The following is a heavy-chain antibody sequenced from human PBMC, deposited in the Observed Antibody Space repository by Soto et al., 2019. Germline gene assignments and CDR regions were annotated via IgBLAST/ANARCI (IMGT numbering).Heavy chain of an antibody. J-gene: IGHJ5*02. Sequence: PSETLSLTCTVYGGSISSYYWSWIRQPPGKGLEWIGYIYYRGNTNYNPSLKSRVTISVDTSKNQFSLRLSSVTAADTAVYYCARVRDTSGYYYNFDPWGQGALVTVSS. CDR1: GGSISSYY. D-gene: IGHD3-22*01. CDR2: IYYRGNT. CDR3: ARVRDTSGYYYNFDP. V-gene: IGHV4-59*01.